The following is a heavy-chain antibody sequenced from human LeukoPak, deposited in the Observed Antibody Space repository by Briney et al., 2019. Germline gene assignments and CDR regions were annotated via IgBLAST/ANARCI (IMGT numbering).Heavy chain of an antibody. CDR1: GYTFTVYY. D-gene: IGHD1-26*01. J-gene: IGHJ4*02. CDR3: ARGGWESHHLYDY. Sequence: ASVKVSCKASGYTFTVYYIHWVRQAPGQGLEWMGWIIPNSGGTNYAQKFQGRVTVARDTSINTAYMELSRLRSDDTAVYYCARGGWESHHLYDYWGQGTLVTVSS. CDR2: IIPNSGGT. V-gene: IGHV1-2*02.